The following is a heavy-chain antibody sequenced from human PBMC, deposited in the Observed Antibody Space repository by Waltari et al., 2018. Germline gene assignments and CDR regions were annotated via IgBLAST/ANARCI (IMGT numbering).Heavy chain of an antibody. Sequence: QVQLQESVPGLVKPSATLSLTCTASGSSISRYYWRWIRQPPGKGLEWIGYIYYSGSTNYNPSLKSRVTISVDTSKKQFSLKLSAVTAADTAVYYCARWKRRDVSFEYWGQGTLVTVSS. V-gene: IGHV4-59*01. CDR1: GSSISRYY. CDR3: ARWKRRDVSFEY. CDR2: IYYSGST. J-gene: IGHJ4*02. D-gene: IGHD1-1*01.